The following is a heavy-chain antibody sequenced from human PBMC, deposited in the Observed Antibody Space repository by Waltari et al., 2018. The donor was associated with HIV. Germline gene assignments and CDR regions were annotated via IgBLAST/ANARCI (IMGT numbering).Heavy chain of an antibody. CDR2: IVVGSGNA. V-gene: IGHV1-58*01. Sequence: QMQLVQSGPEVKKPGTSVKVSCKASGFNFTSSAVQWVLQARGQRLEWIGWIVVGSGNANYAQKFQERVTITRDMSTSTAYMELSSLRSEDTAVYYCAAPSDPTVTRGIFDYWGQGTLVTVSS. CDR3: AAPSDPTVTRGIFDY. D-gene: IGHD4-4*01. CDR1: GFNFTSSA. J-gene: IGHJ4*02.